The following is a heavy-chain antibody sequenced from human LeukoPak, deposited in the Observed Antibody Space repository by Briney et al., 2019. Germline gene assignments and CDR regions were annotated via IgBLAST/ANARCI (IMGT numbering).Heavy chain of an antibody. Sequence: GASVKVSCKASGYTCTGYYIHWVRQAPGQGLEWMGWVNPNDGGTNYAQKFQGRVTMTWDTSITTAYMELSSLTSDDTAVYYCARDLDSSWTGYFQPWGQGTLVTVSS. CDR2: VNPNDGGT. J-gene: IGHJ1*01. CDR1: GYTCTGYY. CDR3: ARDLDSSWTGYFQP. D-gene: IGHD6-13*01. V-gene: IGHV1-2*02.